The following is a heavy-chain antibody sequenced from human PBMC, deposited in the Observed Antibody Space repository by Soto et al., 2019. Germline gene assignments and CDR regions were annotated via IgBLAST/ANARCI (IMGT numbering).Heavy chain of an antibody. CDR2: FDPEDGET. CDR3: AKPVATISFVVAVAGH. D-gene: IGHD6-19*01. CDR1: GYTLTDLS. V-gene: IGHV1-24*01. Sequence: GASVKVSCTVSGYTLTDLSMHWVRQAPGKGLEWMGGFDPEDGETIYAQKFQGRVTMTEDTSTDTAYMELSSLRAEDTAVYYCAKPVATISFVVAVAGHWGQGTLVTVSS. J-gene: IGHJ4*02.